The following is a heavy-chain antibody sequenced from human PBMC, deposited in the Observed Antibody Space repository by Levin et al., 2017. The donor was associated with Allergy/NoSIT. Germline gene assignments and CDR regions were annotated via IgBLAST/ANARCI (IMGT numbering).Heavy chain of an antibody. Sequence: SETLSLTCTVSGGSISGSPYYWGWIRPPPGMGLEWIGSIHYSGGTYYNPSLKSRITVSVDTSKNQFSLSVRSVTAADTAVYYCASGTYRDWGQGTLVTVSS. D-gene: IGHD3-16*02. V-gene: IGHV4-39*01. CDR2: IHYSGGT. J-gene: IGHJ4*02. CDR3: ASGTYRD. CDR1: GGSISGSPYY.